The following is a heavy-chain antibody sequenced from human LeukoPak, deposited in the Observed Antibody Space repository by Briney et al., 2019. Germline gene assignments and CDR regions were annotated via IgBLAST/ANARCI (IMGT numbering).Heavy chain of an antibody. Sequence: SVKVSCKASGGTFSSYTISWVRQAPGQGLEWIGRIIPILGIANYAQKFQGRVTITADKSTSTAYMELSSLRSEDTAVYYCASHCSSTSCQDYWGQGTLVTVSS. J-gene: IGHJ4*02. V-gene: IGHV1-69*02. CDR3: ASHCSSTSCQDY. CDR1: GGTFSSYT. D-gene: IGHD2-2*01. CDR2: IIPILGIA.